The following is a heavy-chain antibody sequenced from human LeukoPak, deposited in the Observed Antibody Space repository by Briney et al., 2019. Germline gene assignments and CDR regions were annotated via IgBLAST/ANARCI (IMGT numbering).Heavy chain of an antibody. CDR1: GFTFSSYG. Sequence: GGSLRLSCAASGFTFSSYGMSWVRQAPGKGLEWVSVISASGGYTYYADSVKGRFTISRDNSKNTLYLQMNSLRAEDTALYYCAKLSGSTTYYYYYMDVWGKGTTVTVSS. V-gene: IGHV3-23*01. D-gene: IGHD2-2*01. J-gene: IGHJ6*03. CDR3: AKLSGSTTYYYYYMDV. CDR2: ISASGGYT.